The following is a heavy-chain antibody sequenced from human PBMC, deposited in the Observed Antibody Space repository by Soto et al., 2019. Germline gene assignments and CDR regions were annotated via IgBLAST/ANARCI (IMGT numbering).Heavy chain of an antibody. D-gene: IGHD3-22*01. CDR2: IYYSGST. Sequence: QVQLQESGPGLVKPSQTLSLTCTVSGGSISSGDYYWSWIRQPPGKGLEWIGYIYYSGSTYYNPSLKRRVIISVDTSKSQFSLKLSSVTAADTAVYYCAREGPLNLGVVITTWGQGTLVTVSS. J-gene: IGHJ4*02. V-gene: IGHV4-30-4*01. CDR1: GGSISSGDYY. CDR3: AREGPLNLGVVITT.